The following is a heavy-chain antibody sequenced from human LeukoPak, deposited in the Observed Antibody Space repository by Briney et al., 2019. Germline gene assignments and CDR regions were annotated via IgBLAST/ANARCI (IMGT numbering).Heavy chain of an antibody. CDR3: ARLRIAAAAGAFDI. J-gene: IGHJ3*02. CDR1: GGSISSSSYY. V-gene: IGHV4-39*01. D-gene: IGHD6-13*01. CDR2: IYYSGST. Sequence: SETLSLTCTVSGGSISSSSYYWGWIRQPPGKGLEWIGSIYYSGSTYYNPSLKSRVTISVDTSKNQFSLKLSSVTAADTAVYYCARLRIAAAAGAFDIWGQGTMVTVSS.